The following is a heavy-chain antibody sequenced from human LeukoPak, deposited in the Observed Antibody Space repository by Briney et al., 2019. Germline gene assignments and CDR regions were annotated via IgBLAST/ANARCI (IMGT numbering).Heavy chain of an antibody. Sequence: PGGSLRLSCAASGFTFSSYSMNWVRQPPGKGLEWIGEINHSGSTNYNPSLKSRVTISVDTSKNQFSLKLSSVTAADTAVYYCARHIGQLADYWGQGTLVTVSS. V-gene: IGHV4-34*01. D-gene: IGHD2-2*01. CDR1: GFTFSSYS. CDR3: ARHIGQLADY. J-gene: IGHJ4*02. CDR2: INHSGST.